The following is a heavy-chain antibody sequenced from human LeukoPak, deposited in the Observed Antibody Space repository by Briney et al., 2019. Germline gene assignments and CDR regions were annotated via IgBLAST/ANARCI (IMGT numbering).Heavy chain of an antibody. CDR1: GGSFSGYY. D-gene: IGHD3-10*01. Sequence: SSETLSLTCAVYGGSFSGYYWSWIRQPPGKGLEWIGEINHSGSTNYNPSLKSRVTISVDTSKNQFSLKLSSVTAADTAVYYCARRGGFGESFRYWGQGTLVTVSS. J-gene: IGHJ4*02. CDR2: INHSGST. V-gene: IGHV4-34*01. CDR3: ARRGGFGESFRY.